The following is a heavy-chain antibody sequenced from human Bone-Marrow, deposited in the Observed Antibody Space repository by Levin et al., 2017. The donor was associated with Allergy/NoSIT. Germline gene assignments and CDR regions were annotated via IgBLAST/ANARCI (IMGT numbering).Heavy chain of an antibody. J-gene: IGHJ1*01. V-gene: IGHV2-5*02. CDR3: AHFRRDSSSSQYFQD. CDR1: GFSLSTNGVG. Sequence: ESGPTLVKPTQTLTLTCTFSGFSLSTNGVGVGWIRQPPGKALECLALIYWDADKRYSPSLENRLTITKDTSKNQVVLTMTNMDPVDTATYYCAHFRRDSSSSQYFQDWGQGTLVTVSS. D-gene: IGHD6-6*01. CDR2: IYWDADK.